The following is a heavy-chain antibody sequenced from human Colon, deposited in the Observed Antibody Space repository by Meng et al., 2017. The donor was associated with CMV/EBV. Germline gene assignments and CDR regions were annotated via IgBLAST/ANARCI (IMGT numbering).Heavy chain of an antibody. J-gene: IGHJ4*02. CDR3: AKSRASTPGIVDD. D-gene: IGHD2/OR15-2a*01. CDR2: IYDTGIT. V-gene: IGHV4-61*08. CDR1: GVSVTCCAYR. Sequence: HGAGLGRVERSETLSLHSLVSGVSVTCCAYRWSWIRQCPGKRLGWIAYIYDTGITIYNPSLKSLVAIFLETSKNQFSLNLNSMTTANTALYYCAKSRASTPGIVDDWGQGTLVTVSS.